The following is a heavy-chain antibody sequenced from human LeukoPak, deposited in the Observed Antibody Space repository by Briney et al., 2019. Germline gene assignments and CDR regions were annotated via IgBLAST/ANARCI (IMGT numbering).Heavy chain of an antibody. D-gene: IGHD3-22*01. Sequence: GGSLRLSCAASGFAFSEYYMSWIRQAPGKGLEWVSYISTSASTRYYADSLKGRFTISRDNAKNSLYLQMNSLRAEDTAVYYCARAYNYYDSSGYYSYWGRGTPVTVSS. CDR1: GFAFSEYY. CDR2: ISTSASTR. J-gene: IGHJ4*02. V-gene: IGHV3-11*04. CDR3: ARAYNYYDSSGYYSY.